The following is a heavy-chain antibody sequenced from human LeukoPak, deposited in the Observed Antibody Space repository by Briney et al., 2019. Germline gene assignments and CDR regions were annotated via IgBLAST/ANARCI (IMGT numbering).Heavy chain of an antibody. V-gene: IGHV4-59*01. Sequence: SETLSLTCTVSGGSISPYYWTWIRQSPGKALEWIGYIYYSGRTSYNPSLKSRATMSVDTSKNQFSLQLSSVTAADTAVYYCARDGNPWNLDVWGRGTLVTVSS. CDR1: GGSISPYY. CDR3: ARDGNPWNLDV. CDR2: IYYSGRT. J-gene: IGHJ2*01. D-gene: IGHD1-14*01.